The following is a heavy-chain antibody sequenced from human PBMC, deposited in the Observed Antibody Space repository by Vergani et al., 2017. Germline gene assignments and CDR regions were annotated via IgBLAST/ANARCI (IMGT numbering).Heavy chain of an antibody. Sequence: QVQLVQSGAEVKKPGASVKVSCKASGYPFTGYYMHWVRQAPGQGLEWMGWINPNSGGTNYAQKFQGRVTMTRDTSISTAYMELSRLRSDDTAVYYCASNSLIVVVPAAIDYYYYMDVWGKGP. D-gene: IGHD2-2*01. V-gene: IGHV1-2*02. CDR1: GYPFTGYY. J-gene: IGHJ6*03. CDR3: ASNSLIVVVPAAIDYYYYMDV. CDR2: INPNSGGT.